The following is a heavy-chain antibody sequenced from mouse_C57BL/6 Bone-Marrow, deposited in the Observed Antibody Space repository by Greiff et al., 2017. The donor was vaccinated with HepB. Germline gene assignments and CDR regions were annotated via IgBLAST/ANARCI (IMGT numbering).Heavy chain of an antibody. J-gene: IGHJ4*01. D-gene: IGHD2-5*01. CDR1: GFSFNTYA. CDR3: VRPYYSNYYAMDY. CDR2: IRSKSNNYAT. V-gene: IGHV10-1*01. Sequence: VQLVESGGGLVQPKGSLKLSCAASGFSFNTYAMNWVRQAPGKGLEWVARIRSKSNNYATYYADSVKDRFTISRDDSESMLYLQMNNLKTEDTAMYYCVRPYYSNYYAMDYWGQGTSVTVSS.